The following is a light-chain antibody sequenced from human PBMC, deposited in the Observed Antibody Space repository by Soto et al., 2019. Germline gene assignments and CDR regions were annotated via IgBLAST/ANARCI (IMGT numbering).Light chain of an antibody. CDR1: QSVTNSF. J-gene: IGKJ1*01. Sequence: TLSLSPGERATLSCRASQSVTNSFLAWYQQKPGQAPRLLIYGASRRATGIPDRFTGSGSGTDFTLTISRLEPEDFAVYYCQQYVSSPWAFGQGTKVDI. CDR3: QQYVSSPWA. V-gene: IGKV3-20*01. CDR2: GAS.